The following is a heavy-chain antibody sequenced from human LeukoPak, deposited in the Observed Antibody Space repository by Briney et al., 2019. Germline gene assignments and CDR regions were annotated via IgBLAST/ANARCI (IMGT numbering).Heavy chain of an antibody. V-gene: IGHV1-18*04. J-gene: IGHJ4*02. D-gene: IGHD6-19*01. CDR3: ARGLGALDH. Sequence: ASVKVSCKASGYTFTGYYMHWVRQAPGQGFESMGWISTYTGKSDYAEKFQGRVTMTTDTSTSTAYMDLRSLTSDDTAIYFCARGLGALDHWGQGTLVTVSS. CDR2: ISTYTGKS. CDR1: GYTFTGYY.